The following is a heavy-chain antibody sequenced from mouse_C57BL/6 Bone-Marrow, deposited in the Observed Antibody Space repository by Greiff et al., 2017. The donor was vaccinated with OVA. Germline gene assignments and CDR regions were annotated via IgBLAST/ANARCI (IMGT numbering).Heavy chain of an antibody. CDR1: GYTFTSYW. V-gene: IGHV1-64*01. Sequence: QVQLKQPGAELVKPGASVKLSCKASGYTFTSYWMHWVKQRPGQGLEWIGMIHPNSGSTNYNEKFKSKATLTVDKSSSTAYMQLSSLTSEDSAVYYCAKPPVATPGYYAMDYWGQGTSVTVSS. CDR2: IHPNSGST. D-gene: IGHD1-1*01. CDR3: AKPPVATPGYYAMDY. J-gene: IGHJ4*01.